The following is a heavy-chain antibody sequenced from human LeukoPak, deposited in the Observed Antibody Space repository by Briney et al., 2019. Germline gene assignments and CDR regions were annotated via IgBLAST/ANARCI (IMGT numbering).Heavy chain of an antibody. V-gene: IGHV3-48*01. J-gene: IGHJ4*02. CDR3: VKGRISEDGLDF. Sequence: GGSLRLSCAASGFTFSSYSMNWVRQAPGKGLEGVSYISSSSSTIYYADSVKGRFTISRDNSKNMLYLQMNSLRAEDTAVYYCVKGRISEDGLDFWGQGTLVTVSS. CDR2: ISSSSSTI. CDR1: GFTFSSYS. D-gene: IGHD6-13*01.